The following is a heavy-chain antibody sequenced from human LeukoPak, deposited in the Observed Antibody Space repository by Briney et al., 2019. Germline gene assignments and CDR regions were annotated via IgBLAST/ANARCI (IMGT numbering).Heavy chain of an antibody. CDR2: INPNSCGT. CDR3: AMAPIVVVPAAMPFWFDP. J-gene: IGHJ5*02. CDR1: GYTFTGYY. D-gene: IGHD2-2*01. Sequence: ASVKVSCKASGYTFTGYYMHWVRQAPGQGLEWMGWINPNSCGTNYAQKFQGRVTMTRDTSISTAYMELSRLRSDDTAVYYCAMAPIVVVPAAMPFWFDPWGQGTLVTVSS. V-gene: IGHV1-2*02.